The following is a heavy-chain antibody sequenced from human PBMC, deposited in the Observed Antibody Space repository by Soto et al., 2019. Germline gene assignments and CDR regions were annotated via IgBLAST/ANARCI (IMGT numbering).Heavy chain of an antibody. CDR1: GGSFSGYY. V-gene: IGHV4-34*01. D-gene: IGHD6-6*01. CDR2: INHSGST. J-gene: IGHJ5*02. Sequence: SETLSLTCAVYGGSFSGYYWSWIRQPPGKGLEWIGEINHSGSTNYNPSLKSRVTISVDTSKNQFSLKLSSVTAADTAVYYCARGRIAARSYWFDPWGQGTLVTVSS. CDR3: ARGRIAARSYWFDP.